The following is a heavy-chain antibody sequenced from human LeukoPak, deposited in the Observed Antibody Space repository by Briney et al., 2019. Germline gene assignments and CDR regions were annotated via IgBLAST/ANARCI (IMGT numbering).Heavy chain of an antibody. CDR2: IVGSDDST. CDR1: GFSLSSYA. CDR3: ARGRRTDFHYYNYMDV. Sequence: GGSLRLSCVASGFSLSSYAMNWVRQGAGKGLEWVSGIVGSDDSTYHADSVRGRFTISRDNSKNTLYLHMNSLSGEDPAVYYCARGRRTDFHYYNYMDVWGKGTAVTVSS. J-gene: IGHJ6*03. D-gene: IGHD3-3*01. V-gene: IGHV3-23*01.